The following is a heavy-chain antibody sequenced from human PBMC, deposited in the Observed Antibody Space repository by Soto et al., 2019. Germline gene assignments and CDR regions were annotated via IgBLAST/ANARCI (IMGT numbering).Heavy chain of an antibody. V-gene: IGHV1-18*01. CDR3: ARSGFGWSGYNWFDP. J-gene: IGHJ5*02. CDR2: ISAYNGNT. Sequence: ASVKVSCKASGYTFTSYGISWVRQAPGQGLEWMGWISAYNGNTNYAQKLQGRVTMTTDTSTSTAYMELRSLRSDDTAVYYCARSGFGWSGYNWFDPWGQGTLVTVSS. D-gene: IGHD3-3*01. CDR1: GYTFTSYG.